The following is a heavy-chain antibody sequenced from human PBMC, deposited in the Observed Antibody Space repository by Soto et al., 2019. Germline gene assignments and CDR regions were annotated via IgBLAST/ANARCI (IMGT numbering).Heavy chain of an antibody. CDR1: GFTFSYYY. V-gene: IGHV3-11*04. J-gene: IGHJ6*02. Sequence: GGSLRLSCAASGFTFSYYYMNWIRQAPGQRRERVSYISDSGGSVYYADSVKGRFTVSRDNAQNSVYLQMNSLRTEDTAVYYFARDLLVYVFGAGYSDYFYNGLDVWGPGTRVTVSS. CDR3: ARDLLVYVFGAGYSDYFYNGLDV. CDR2: ISDSGGSV. D-gene: IGHD2-21*01.